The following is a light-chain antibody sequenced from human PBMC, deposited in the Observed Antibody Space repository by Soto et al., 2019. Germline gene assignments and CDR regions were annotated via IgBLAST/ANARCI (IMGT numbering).Light chain of an antibody. V-gene: IGKV3-20*01. J-gene: IGKJ1*01. CDR2: GAS. CDR3: QQYGSSPET. CDR1: QSVSSSY. Sequence: EIVLTQSPGTLSLSPGERATLSCRAIQSVSSSYLAWYQQKPGQAPRLLIYGASSRAIGIPDRFSGSGSGTDFTLTISRLEPEDFAVYYCQQYGSSPETFGQGTKVDIK.